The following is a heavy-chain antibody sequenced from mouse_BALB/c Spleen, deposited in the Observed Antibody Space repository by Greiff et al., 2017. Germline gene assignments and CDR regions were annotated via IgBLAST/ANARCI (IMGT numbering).Heavy chain of an antibody. CDR2: INPSNGRT. J-gene: IGHJ3*01. CDR1: GYTFTSYW. V-gene: IGHV1S81*02. CDR3: ARTGGFAY. Sequence: VKLKQPGAELVKPGASVKLSCKASGYTFTSYWMHWVKQRPGQGLEWIGEINPSNGRTNYNEKFKSKATLTVDKSSSTAYMQLSSLTSEDSAVYYCARTGGFAYWGQGTLVTVSA. D-gene: IGHD4-1*01.